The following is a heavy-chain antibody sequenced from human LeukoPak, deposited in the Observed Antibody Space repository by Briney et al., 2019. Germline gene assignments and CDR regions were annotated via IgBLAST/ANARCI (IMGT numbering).Heavy chain of an antibody. J-gene: IGHJ6*03. CDR1: GGSISSGSYY. CDR2: IYTSGST. CDR3: ASLCSSTSCYSYYYMDV. V-gene: IGHV4-61*02. D-gene: IGHD2-2*01. Sequence: SQTLSLTCTVSGGSISSGSYYWSWIRQPAGKGLEWIGRIYTSGSTIYNPSLKSRVTISVDTSKNQFSLKLSSVTAADTAVYYCASLCSSTSCYSYYYMDVWGKGTTVTVSS.